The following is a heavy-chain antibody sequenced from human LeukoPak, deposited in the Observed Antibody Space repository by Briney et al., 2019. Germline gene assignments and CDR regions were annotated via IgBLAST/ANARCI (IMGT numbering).Heavy chain of an antibody. Sequence: PSETLSLTCIVSGGSISSYYWSWIRQPAGKGLEWIGHIYSSGNTNYSPSLKSRVTISVDNSNNQFSLKLSSVTAADTAVYYCARHHKRDSYSYYYYYMDVWGKGTTVTVSS. CDR3: ARHHKRDSYSYYYYYMDV. CDR1: GGSISSYY. J-gene: IGHJ6*03. CDR2: IYSSGNT. D-gene: IGHD1-14*01. V-gene: IGHV4-4*07.